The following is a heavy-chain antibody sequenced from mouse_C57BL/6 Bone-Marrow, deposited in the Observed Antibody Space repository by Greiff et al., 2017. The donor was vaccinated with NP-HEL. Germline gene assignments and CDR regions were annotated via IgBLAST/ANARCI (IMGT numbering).Heavy chain of an antibody. CDR3: AREGGNYLVYFDY. D-gene: IGHD2-1*01. Sequence: VQLQQSGAELVRPGTSVKVSCKASGYAFTNYLIEWVKQRPGQGLEWIGVINPGSGGTNYNEKFKGKATLTADKSSSTAYMQLSSLTSEDSAVYFCAREGGNYLVYFDYWGQGTTLTVSS. J-gene: IGHJ2*01. CDR1: GYAFTNYL. CDR2: INPGSGGT. V-gene: IGHV1-54*01.